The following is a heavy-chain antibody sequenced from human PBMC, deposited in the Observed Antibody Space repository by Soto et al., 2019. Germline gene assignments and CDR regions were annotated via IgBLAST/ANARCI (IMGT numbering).Heavy chain of an antibody. CDR1: GGSISSGGYY. J-gene: IGHJ6*02. CDR2: IYYSGST. D-gene: IGHD3-22*01. CDR3: ARTVVVKPYYGMDV. V-gene: IGHV4-31*03. Sequence: QVQLQESGPGLVKPSQTLSLTCTVSGGSISSGGYYWSWIRQHPGKGLEWIGYIYYSGSTYYNPSLKSRVTISVDTSRNQFSLKLSSVTAADTAVYYCARTVVVKPYYGMDVWGQGTTVTVSS.